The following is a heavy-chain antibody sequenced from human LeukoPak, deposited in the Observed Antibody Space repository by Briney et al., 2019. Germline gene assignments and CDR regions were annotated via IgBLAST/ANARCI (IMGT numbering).Heavy chain of an antibody. CDR3: ARGGVGGKIDY. D-gene: IGHD1-26*01. V-gene: IGHV3-30-3*01. Sequence: GGSLRLSCAVSGFTFSSYAMHWVRQAPGKGLEWVAMISYEGSNQRYADSVKGRFTLSRDNFKNTLHLQMNGLRAEDTAVYYCARGGVGGKIDYWGQGTLVIVSS. CDR1: GFTFSSYA. J-gene: IGHJ4*02. CDR2: ISYEGSNQ.